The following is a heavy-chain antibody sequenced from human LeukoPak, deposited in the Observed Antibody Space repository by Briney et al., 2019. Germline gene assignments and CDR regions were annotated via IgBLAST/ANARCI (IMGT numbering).Heavy chain of an antibody. CDR1: GFTFSSYS. D-gene: IGHD6-19*01. CDR2: IYSGGST. J-gene: IGHJ4*02. V-gene: IGHV3-53*01. Sequence: HPGGSLRLSCAASGFTFSSYSMSWVRQAPGKGLEWVSVIYSGGSTYYADSVKGRFTISRDNSKNTLYLQMNSLRAEDTAVYYCARVSSGPKVVDYWGQGTLVTVSS. CDR3: ARVSSGPKVVDY.